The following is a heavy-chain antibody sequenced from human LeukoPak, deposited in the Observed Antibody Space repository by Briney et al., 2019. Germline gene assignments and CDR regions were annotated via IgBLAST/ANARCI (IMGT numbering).Heavy chain of an antibody. D-gene: IGHD3-9*01. V-gene: IGHV3-48*03. CDR1: GFTFSSYE. CDR3: ARSPTAYYDILTGYYYYYYMDV. CDR2: ISSSGSTI. Sequence: GGSLRLSCAASGFTFSSYEMNWVRQAPGKGLEWVSYISSSGSTIYYADSVKGRFTISRDNAKNSLYLQMNSLRAEDTAVYYCARSPTAYYDILTGYYYYYYMDVWGKGTTVTISS. J-gene: IGHJ6*03.